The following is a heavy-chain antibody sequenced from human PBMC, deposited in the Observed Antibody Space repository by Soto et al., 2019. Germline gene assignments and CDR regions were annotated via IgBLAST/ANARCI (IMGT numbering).Heavy chain of an antibody. CDR3: SFHSDSNSYSRFDF. D-gene: IGHD4-4*01. CDR2: IIPVFATR. J-gene: IGHJ4*02. V-gene: IGHV1-69*01. Sequence: QVQLVQSGAEVKKPGSSVKVSCRASGGSFSNYVMSWVRQAPGQGLEWMGGIIPVFATRTYAQKFQGRVTITADEDTRTDSMEMSNLRSEDTAVYFCSFHSDSNSYSRFDFWGQGTLVTVSS. CDR1: GGSFSNYV.